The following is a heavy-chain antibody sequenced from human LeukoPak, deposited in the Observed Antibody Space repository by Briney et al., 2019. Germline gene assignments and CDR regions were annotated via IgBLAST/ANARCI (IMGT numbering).Heavy chain of an antibody. CDR2: IGRTGSTK. J-gene: IGHJ4*02. CDR1: GFTFSSYE. V-gene: IGHV3-48*03. D-gene: IGHD2-2*01. Sequence: GGSLRLSCAASGFTFSSYEMDWVRQAPGKGLVWVSYIGRTGSTKFYADSLEGRFTISRDNAKNSLYLQMNSLRAEDTAVYYCARRYCSTTNCLFDYWGQGTLATVSS. CDR3: ARRYCSTTNCLFDY.